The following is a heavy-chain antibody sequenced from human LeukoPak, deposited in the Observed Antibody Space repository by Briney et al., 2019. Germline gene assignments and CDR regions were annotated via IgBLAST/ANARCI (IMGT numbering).Heavy chain of an antibody. D-gene: IGHD2-2*01. Sequence: SVKVSCKASGGTFSSYAISWVRQAPGQGLEWMGRIIPILGIANYAQKFQGRVTITADKSTSTAYLELSSQRSEDTAVYYCARDCSSTSCSYYYYYGMDVWGQGTTVTVSS. CDR3: ARDCSSTSCSYYYYYGMDV. J-gene: IGHJ6*02. CDR2: IIPILGIA. CDR1: GGTFSSYA. V-gene: IGHV1-69*04.